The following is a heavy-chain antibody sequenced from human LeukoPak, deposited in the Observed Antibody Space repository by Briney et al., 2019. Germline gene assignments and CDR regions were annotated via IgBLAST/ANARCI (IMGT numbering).Heavy chain of an antibody. CDR2: IYHSGST. CDR3: AREKGYDGRNWFDP. Sequence: TLSLTCAVSGGSISSGGYSWSWIRQPPGKGLEWIGYIYHSGSTYYNPSLKSRVTISVDRSKNQFSLKLSSVTAADTAVYYCAREKGYDGRNWFDPWGQGTLVVVSS. CDR1: GGSISSGGYS. V-gene: IGHV4-30-2*01. J-gene: IGHJ5*02. D-gene: IGHD2-15*01.